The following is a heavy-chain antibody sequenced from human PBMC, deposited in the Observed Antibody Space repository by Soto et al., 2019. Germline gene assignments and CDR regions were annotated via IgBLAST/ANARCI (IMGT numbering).Heavy chain of an antibody. D-gene: IGHD3-10*01. V-gene: IGHV4-31*03. J-gene: IGHJ6*02. CDR2: IYYSGST. Sequence: NPSETLSLTCTVSGGSLSSRGYYWGWIRQHPGQGLEWIGYIYYSGSTYYNPSLRSRVTMSVDTSKNQFSLKLRSVTAADTAVYYCARDLGGLAPSSGSYNGLDVWGQGTTVTVSS. CDR1: GGSLSSRGYY. CDR3: ARDLGGLAPSSGSYNGLDV.